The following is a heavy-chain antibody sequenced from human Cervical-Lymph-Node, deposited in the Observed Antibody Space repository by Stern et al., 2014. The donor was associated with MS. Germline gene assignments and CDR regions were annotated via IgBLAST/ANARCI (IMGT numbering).Heavy chain of an antibody. CDR2: IYYSGST. V-gene: IGHV4-31*03. CDR3: ARGSEHVYYFDY. CDR1: GGSISSGGYH. Sequence: QVQLQESGPGLVKPSKTLSLTCTVSGGSISSGGYHWSWIRQHPGKGLEWIGYIYYSGSTYYNPSLKSRVTISVDTSKNQFSLKLSSVTAADTAVYYCARGSEHVYYFDYWGQGTLVTVSS. J-gene: IGHJ4*02. D-gene: IGHD1/OR15-1a*01.